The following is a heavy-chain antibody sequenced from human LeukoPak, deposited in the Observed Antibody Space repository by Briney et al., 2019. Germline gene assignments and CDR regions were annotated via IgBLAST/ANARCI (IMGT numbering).Heavy chain of an antibody. CDR3: ASVYGDYYYHYGMDV. V-gene: IGHV1-2*02. D-gene: IGHD4-17*01. Sequence: ASVKVSCKASGYTFTGYYMHWVRQAPGQGLEWMGWINPNSGGTNYAQKFQGRVTMTRDTSISTAYMELSRLRSDDTAVYYCASVYGDYYYHYGMDVWGQGTTVTVSS. J-gene: IGHJ6*02. CDR1: GYTFTGYY. CDR2: INPNSGGT.